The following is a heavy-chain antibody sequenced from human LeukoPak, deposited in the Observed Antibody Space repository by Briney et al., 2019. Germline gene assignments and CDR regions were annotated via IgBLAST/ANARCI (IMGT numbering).Heavy chain of an antibody. Sequence: PGRSLRLSCAASGFMFRSSSMSWVRQAPGKGPEWVSSISGVGDITHYAESVQGRFTISRDNSGNTLYVQMNSLRVDDTAVYYCAKVKSSLTVVGAWGQGTLVTVST. CDR1: GFMFRSSS. CDR2: ISGVGDIT. J-gene: IGHJ5*02. D-gene: IGHD3-22*01. V-gene: IGHV3-23*01. CDR3: AKVKSSLTVVGA.